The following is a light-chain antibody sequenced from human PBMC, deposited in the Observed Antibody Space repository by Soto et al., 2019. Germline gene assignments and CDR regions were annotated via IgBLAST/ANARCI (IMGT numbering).Light chain of an antibody. V-gene: IGKV3D-15*01. Sequence: ELVLTQSPATLSVSPGARAPLSCRASHSVDSNLAWYQQKTGQAPRILMYGAATRPSGIPDRFSGSGSGTEFTLTISSLQSEDFAVYYCQKYDSWPLTCGGGTKVDIK. J-gene: IGKJ4*01. CDR1: HSVDSN. CDR2: GAA. CDR3: QKYDSWPLT.